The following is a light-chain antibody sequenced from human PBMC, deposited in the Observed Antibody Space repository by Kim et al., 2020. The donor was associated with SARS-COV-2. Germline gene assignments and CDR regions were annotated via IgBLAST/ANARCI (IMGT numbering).Light chain of an antibody. V-gene: IGLV1-40*01. CDR3: QSYDTGLSGV. CDR2: SNT. CDR1: SSNIGAGYD. J-gene: IGLJ2*01. Sequence: QSVLTQPPSVSGAPGQRVTMSCIGSSSNIGAGYDVHWYRQIPGAAPQLLIYSNTNRPSGVPDRFSASKSDTSASLAITGLQAEDEADYYCQSYDTGLSGVFGGGTRLTVL.